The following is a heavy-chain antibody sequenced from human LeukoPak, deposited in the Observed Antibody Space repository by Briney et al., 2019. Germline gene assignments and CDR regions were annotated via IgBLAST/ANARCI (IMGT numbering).Heavy chain of an antibody. CDR1: GGSISSSSYY. CDR2: IYYSGST. Sequence: SETLSLTCTVSGGSISSSSYYWGWIRQPPGKGLEWIGSIYYSGSTYYNPALKSRVTISVDTSKNQFSLKLGSVTAADTAVYYCARVRGTSGYQALDYWGQGTLVTVSS. CDR3: ARVRGTSGYQALDY. D-gene: IGHD3-22*01. V-gene: IGHV4-39*07. J-gene: IGHJ4*02.